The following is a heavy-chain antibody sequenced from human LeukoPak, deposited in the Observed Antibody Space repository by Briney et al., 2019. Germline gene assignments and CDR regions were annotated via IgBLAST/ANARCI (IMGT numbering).Heavy chain of an antibody. CDR2: ISSSGSYI. V-gene: IGHV3-21*04. CDR3: AKDVVVVPYYYYYYGMDV. D-gene: IGHD2-15*01. CDR1: GFTFSSYS. J-gene: IGHJ6*02. Sequence: GGSLRLSCAASGFTFSSYSMNWVRQAPGKGLEWVSSISSSGSYIYYADSVKGRFTISRDNAKNSLYLQMNSLRAEDTAVYYCAKDVVVVPYYYYYYGMDVWGQGTTVTVSS.